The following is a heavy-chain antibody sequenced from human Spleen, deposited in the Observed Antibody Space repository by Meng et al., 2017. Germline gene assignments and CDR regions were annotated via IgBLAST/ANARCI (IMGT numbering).Heavy chain of an antibody. Sequence: QWQCKQGGAGMLKPSEALSLTCVVSGGSFSDYYWSWIRQPPGKGLEWIGEINHSGRTNYNPFLESRATISVDTSQNNLSLKLSSVTAADSAVYYCARGPTTMAHDFDYWGKGTLVTVSS. D-gene: IGHD4-11*01. CDR3: ARGPTTMAHDFDY. J-gene: IGHJ4*02. CDR2: INHSGRT. V-gene: IGHV4-34*01. CDR1: GGSFSDYY.